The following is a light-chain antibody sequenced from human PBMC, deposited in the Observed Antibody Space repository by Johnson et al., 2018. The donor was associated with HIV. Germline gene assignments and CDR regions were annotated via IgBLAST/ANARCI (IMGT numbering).Light chain of an antibody. CDR1: SSNIGSNT. J-gene: IGLJ1*01. CDR3: GTWDSSLSAGPYV. V-gene: IGLV1-51*02. CDR2: SNN. Sequence: QPVLTQPPSASGTPVQRVTISCSGSSSNIGSNTVNWYQQLPGTAPKLLIYSNNKRPSGIPDRFSGSKSGTSATLGITGLQTGDEADYYCGTWDSSLSAGPYVFGTGTKVTVL.